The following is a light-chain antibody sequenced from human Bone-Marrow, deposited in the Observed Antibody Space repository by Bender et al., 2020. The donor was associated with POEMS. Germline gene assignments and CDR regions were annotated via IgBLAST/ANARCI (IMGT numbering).Light chain of an antibody. Sequence: QSALAQPASVSGSPGQSITISCTGTSGYIGAYDYVSWLQQHPGRAPKLLIYDVNNRPSGVSNRFSGSKSGNTASLTIPGLQAENEADYYCCSYAGYTIPYVFGAGTKVTVL. CDR2: DVN. CDR1: SGYIGAYDY. CDR3: CSYAGYTIPYV. V-gene: IGLV2-14*01. J-gene: IGLJ1*01.